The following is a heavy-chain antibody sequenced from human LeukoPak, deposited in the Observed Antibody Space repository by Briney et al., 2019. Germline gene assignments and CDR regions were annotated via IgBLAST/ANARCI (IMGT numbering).Heavy chain of an antibody. V-gene: IGHV3-7*01. CDR2: INPDGSNM. J-gene: IGHJ4*02. CDR1: GFSFSSYW. D-gene: IGHD3-3*01. CDR3: VSGFLQWLY. Sequence: GGSLRLSCAASGFSFSSYWMSWVRQAPGKGLEWVANINPDGSNMLYVDSVKGRFTISRDNAKNSLYLQMNNLRAEDMAVYFCVSGFLQWLYWGQGTLVTVSS.